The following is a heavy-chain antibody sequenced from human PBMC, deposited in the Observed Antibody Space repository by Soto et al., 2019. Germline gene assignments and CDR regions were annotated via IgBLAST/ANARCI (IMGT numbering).Heavy chain of an antibody. CDR3: ARAKHMYYDFCRGYPGGVCFDP. D-gene: IGHD3-3*01. J-gene: IGHJ5*02. CDR1: GWSFSGYY. Sequence: SDTLSRTGACYGWSFSGYYWSRIRQPPGKVLKRFGEMSHSRGPNDNPSLKGRVTRSVDTSNNQFSLKLSSVTAADTAVYYCARAKHMYYDFCRGYPGGVCFDPWGQGTLVT. CDR2: MSHSRGP. V-gene: IGHV4-34*01.